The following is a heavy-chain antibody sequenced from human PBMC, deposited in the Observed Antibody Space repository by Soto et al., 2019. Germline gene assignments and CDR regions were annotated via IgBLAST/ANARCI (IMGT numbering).Heavy chain of an antibody. CDR3: AGERTGDPTFFDY. V-gene: IGHV4-61*01. CDR2: IYYSGST. D-gene: IGHD1-1*01. Sequence: PSETLSLTCSVSGGSVSSGTYYWSWIRQPPGKGLEWIGFIYYSGSTDYNPSLKSRVTISVDTSKNQFSLRLSSVTAADTALYYCAGERTGDPTFFDYWGQGTLVTVSS. J-gene: IGHJ4*02. CDR1: GGSVSSGTYY.